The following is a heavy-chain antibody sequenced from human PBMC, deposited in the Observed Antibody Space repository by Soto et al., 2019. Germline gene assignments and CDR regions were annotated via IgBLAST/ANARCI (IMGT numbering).Heavy chain of an antibody. CDR3: TKYSGSSSTPAA. D-gene: IGHD1-26*01. CDR2: IGSKAKSYAT. CDR1: GFTFSNAW. Sequence: GGSLRLSCAASGFTFSNAWMNWVRQASGKGLEWVGRIGSKAKSYATTYAASVKGRFTFSRDDSKNTAYLQMNSLKTEDTAVYYCTKYSGSSSTPAALGQGTLVTVPQ. V-gene: IGHV3-73*01. J-gene: IGHJ5*02.